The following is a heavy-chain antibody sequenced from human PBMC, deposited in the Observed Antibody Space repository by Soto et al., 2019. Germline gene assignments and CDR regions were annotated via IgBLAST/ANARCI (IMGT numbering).Heavy chain of an antibody. CDR1: GGTFSGYA. CDR2: IIPIFGIT. D-gene: IGHD1-20*01. Sequence: QAHLMQSGAEVQKPGSSVKVSCKASGGTFSGYAISWVRQRPGRGLEWMGGIIPIFGITTYAAKFQGRITLAADESTGTAFMDLRSLISEDTAVYYCARDPRSITGTTSSEDFQFWGPGTLVSVSS. J-gene: IGHJ1*01. V-gene: IGHV1-69*01. CDR3: ARDPRSITGTTSSEDFQF.